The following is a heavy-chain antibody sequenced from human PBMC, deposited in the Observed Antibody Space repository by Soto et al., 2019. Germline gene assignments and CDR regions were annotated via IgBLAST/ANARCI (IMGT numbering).Heavy chain of an antibody. J-gene: IGHJ6*02. V-gene: IGHV4-39*01. CDR2: IYYSGST. D-gene: IGHD6-6*01. Sequence: PAYPLWHTGTVAGPTISSSSVYRGWIHKPPGKGLEWIGSIYYSGSTYYNPSDKSXVTISVDTSKNQFSLKLSSVTAADTAVYXXXXXXXXXXXYGGALFADSSSSEMYAWGQETALTISS. CDR3: XXXXXXXXXYGGALFADSSSSEMYA. CDR1: GPTISSSSVY.